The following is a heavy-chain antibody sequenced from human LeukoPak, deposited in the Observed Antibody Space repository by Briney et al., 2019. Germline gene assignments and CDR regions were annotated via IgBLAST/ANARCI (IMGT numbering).Heavy chain of an antibody. CDR2: ISGTDAAT. CDR1: GFTFSSYA. Sequence: PGGSLRLSCAASGFTFSSYAMSWVRQAPGKGLEWVAAISGTDAATWYADSVAGRFTISRDNSKKSLYLQINNLRAEDTAVYYCAKDAHFPHDILDIWGQGTMVTVSS. V-gene: IGHV3-23*01. D-gene: IGHD3-22*01. J-gene: IGHJ3*02. CDR3: AKDAHFPHDILDI.